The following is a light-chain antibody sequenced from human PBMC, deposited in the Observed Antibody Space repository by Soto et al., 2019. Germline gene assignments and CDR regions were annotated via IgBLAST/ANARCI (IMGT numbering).Light chain of an antibody. CDR1: QSVRSNF. CDR2: GAS. Sequence: EIVLTQSPGTLSLSPGERATLSCRASQSVRSNFLAWYQQKPGQAPRLLIYGASNSATGIPDRFSGSGSGTDFTLTITRLAPEDFAMYYCQRYDSFRTFGQGTKVEI. J-gene: IGKJ1*01. V-gene: IGKV3-20*01. CDR3: QRYDSFRT.